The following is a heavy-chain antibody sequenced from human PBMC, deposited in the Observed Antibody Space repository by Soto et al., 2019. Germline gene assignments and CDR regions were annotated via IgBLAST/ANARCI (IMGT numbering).Heavy chain of an antibody. V-gene: IGHV5-51*01. CDR2: IYPGDSDT. D-gene: IGHD3-10*01. Sequence: GESLKISCKGSGYIFTSYWIGWVRQMPGKGLEWMGIIYPGDSDTRYSPSFQGQVTISADKSISTAYLQWSSLKASDTAMYYCASGSRGGYYYYGMDVWGQGTTVTVSS. CDR3: ASGSRGGYYYYGMDV. CDR1: GYIFTSYW. J-gene: IGHJ6*02.